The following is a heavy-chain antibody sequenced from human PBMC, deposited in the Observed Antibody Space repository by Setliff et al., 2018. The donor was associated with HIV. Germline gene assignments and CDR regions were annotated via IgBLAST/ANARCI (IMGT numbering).Heavy chain of an antibody. V-gene: IGHV3-49*04. CDR3: TTSRITDGYTLGTRKYYFDY. D-gene: IGHD5-18*01. CDR2: IRSSAYGGTT. Sequence: QTLSLSCAASGFTFGDYAMTWVRQAPGKGLEWVVLIRSSAYGGTTDYAAPVKGRFTISRDDSKNTLYLQMNSLKTEDTAVYYCTTSRITDGYTLGTRKYYFDYWGQGTLVTVSS. J-gene: IGHJ4*02. CDR1: GFTFGDYA.